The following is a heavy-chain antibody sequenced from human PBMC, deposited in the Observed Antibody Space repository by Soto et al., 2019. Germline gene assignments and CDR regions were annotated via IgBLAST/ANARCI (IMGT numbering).Heavy chain of an antibody. J-gene: IGHJ1*01. D-gene: IGHD3-22*01. V-gene: IGHV3-23*01. CDR1: GFTFSSYA. CDR3: AKDDQRYYDSSGYSVLGYFQH. CDR2: ISGSGGST. Sequence: GGSLRLSCAASGFTFSSYAMSWVRQAPGKGLEWVSAISGSGGSTYYADSVKGRFTISRDNSKNTLYLQMNSLRAEDTAVYYCAKDDQRYYDSSGYSVLGYFQHWGQGTLVTVSS.